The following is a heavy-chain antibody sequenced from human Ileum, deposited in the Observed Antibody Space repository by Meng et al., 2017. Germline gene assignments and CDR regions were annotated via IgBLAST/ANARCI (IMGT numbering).Heavy chain of an antibody. CDR2: IHHSGST. CDR3: ARYGGSGSYWHFDP. J-gene: IGHJ2*01. CDR1: GGSFSGYY. D-gene: IGHD3-10*01. Sequence: QVQLQQWGAGLVKPSETWSRTCAVYGGSFSGYYWTWIRQPPGKGLEWIGEIHHSGSTNYNPSLKSRVTMSIDTSKIQFSLELSPVTAADAAVYYCARYGGSGSYWHFDPWGRGTLVTVSS. V-gene: IGHV4-34*01.